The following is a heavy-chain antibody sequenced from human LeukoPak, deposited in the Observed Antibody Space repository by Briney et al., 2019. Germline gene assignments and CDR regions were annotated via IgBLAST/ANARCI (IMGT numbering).Heavy chain of an antibody. V-gene: IGHV4-39*07. D-gene: IGHD3-16*01. J-gene: IGHJ4*02. CDR3: ARFAGLTFDY. CDR1: GGSISSSSYY. Sequence: PSETLSLTCTVSGGSISSSSYYWGWIRQPPGKGLEWIGSIYYSGSTYYSPSLKSRVTISVDTSKNQFSLKLSSVTAADTAVYYCARFAGLTFDYWGQGTLVTVSS. CDR2: IYYSGST.